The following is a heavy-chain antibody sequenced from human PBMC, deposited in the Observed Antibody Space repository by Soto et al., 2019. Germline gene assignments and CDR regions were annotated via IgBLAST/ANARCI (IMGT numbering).Heavy chain of an antibody. Sequence: GGSLRLSCAASGFTFSSYGMHWVRQAPGKGLEWVAVIWYDGSNKYYADSVKGRFTISRDNSKNTLYLQMNSLRAEDTAVYYCARDNTKGQWLPYNWFDPWGQGTLVTVSS. J-gene: IGHJ5*02. CDR3: ARDNTKGQWLPYNWFDP. CDR1: GFTFSSYG. D-gene: IGHD6-19*01. CDR2: IWYDGSNK. V-gene: IGHV3-33*01.